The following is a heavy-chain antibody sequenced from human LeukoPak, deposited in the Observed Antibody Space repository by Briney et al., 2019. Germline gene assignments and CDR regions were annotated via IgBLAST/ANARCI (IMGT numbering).Heavy chain of an antibody. J-gene: IGHJ4*02. CDR1: GFTFVDYV. D-gene: IGHD6-13*01. V-gene: IGHV3-20*04. CDR3: ARVWQQLATLDY. Sequence: GGSLRLSCAASGFTFVDYVLSWVRQPPGKGLDWVSGINWNGGSTGYADSVKGRFTISRDNAKNSLYLQMNSLRAEDTALYYCARVWQQLATLDYWGQGTLVTVSS. CDR2: INWNGGST.